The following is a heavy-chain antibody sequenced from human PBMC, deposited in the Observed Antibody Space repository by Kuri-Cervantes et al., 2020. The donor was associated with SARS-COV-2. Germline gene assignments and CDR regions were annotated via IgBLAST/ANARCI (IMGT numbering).Heavy chain of an antibody. J-gene: IGHJ6*02. CDR2: IYHSGST. Sequence: GSLRLSCAVSGDSFSSSTWWSWVRQPPGKGLQWIGEIYHSGSTTYNPSLKSRVTISIDKSKNQFSLKLTSVTAADTAVYFCARDWHGMISFGGAIDPNRYYDYGMDVWGQGTTVTVSS. CDR3: ARDWHGMISFGGAIDPNRYYDYGMDV. D-gene: IGHD3-16*02. CDR1: GDSFSSSTW. V-gene: IGHV4-4*01.